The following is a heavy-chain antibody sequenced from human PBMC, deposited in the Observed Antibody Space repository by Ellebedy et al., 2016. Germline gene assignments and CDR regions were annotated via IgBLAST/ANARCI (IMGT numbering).Heavy chain of an antibody. Sequence: GGSLRLSCAASGFAFSNNWMHWVRQVPGKGLVLVSRIKSDGSSTYYADSVKGRFTISRDSSKNTMYLQMNSLRAEDTAVYYCASGRTAAGVFNWFDPWGQGTLVTVSS. CDR3: ASGRTAAGVFNWFDP. CDR2: IKSDGSST. J-gene: IGHJ5*02. CDR1: GFAFSNNW. V-gene: IGHV3-74*01. D-gene: IGHD2-8*01.